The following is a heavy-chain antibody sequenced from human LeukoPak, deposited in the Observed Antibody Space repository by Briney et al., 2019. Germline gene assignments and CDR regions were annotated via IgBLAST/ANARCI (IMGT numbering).Heavy chain of an antibody. Sequence: GGSLRLSCAASGFTFNTYGMHWVRQAPGKGLDWVAFIRYDGSNKYYADSVKGRFTISRDKSKNTLYLQMNSLRAEDTAVYSCAKESDSGYHSEGPKTWGLGTLVTVSS. J-gene: IGHJ5*02. CDR2: IRYDGSNK. D-gene: IGHD5-12*01. CDR1: GFTFNTYG. V-gene: IGHV3-30*02. CDR3: AKESDSGYHSEGPKT.